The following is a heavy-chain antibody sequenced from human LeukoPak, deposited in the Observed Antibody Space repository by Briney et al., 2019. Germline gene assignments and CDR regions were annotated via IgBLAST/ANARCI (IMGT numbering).Heavy chain of an antibody. CDR3: ATSPVYSYGHPYYFDY. CDR1: GFTFSSYS. CDR2: ISSSSSYI. D-gene: IGHD5-18*01. V-gene: IGHV3-21*01. Sequence: GGSLRLSCAGSGFTFSSYSMNWVRQAPGKGLEWVSCISSSSSYIYYADSVKGRFTISRDNAKNSLDLQMNSLRAEDTAVYYCATSPVYSYGHPYYFDYWGQGTLVTVSS. J-gene: IGHJ4*02.